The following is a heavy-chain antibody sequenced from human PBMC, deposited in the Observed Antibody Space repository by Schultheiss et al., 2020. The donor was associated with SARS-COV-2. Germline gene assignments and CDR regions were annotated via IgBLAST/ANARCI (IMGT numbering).Heavy chain of an antibody. V-gene: IGHV3-74*01. J-gene: IGHJ4*02. CDR3: AKDWGGSSPYYFDY. CDR1: GFTFSSSW. CDR2: INSDGSSP. Sequence: GGSLRLSCAASGFTFSSSWMHWVRQAPGKGLVWVSRINSDGSSPTYADSVKGRFTISRDNSKNTLYLQMNSLRAEDTAVYYCAKDWGGSSPYYFDYWGQGTLVTVSS. D-gene: IGHD6-6*01.